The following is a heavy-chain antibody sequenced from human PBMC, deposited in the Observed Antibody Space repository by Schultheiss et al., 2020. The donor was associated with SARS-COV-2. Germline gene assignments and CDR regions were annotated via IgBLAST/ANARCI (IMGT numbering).Heavy chain of an antibody. CDR1: GFTFSSYA. J-gene: IGHJ3*02. CDR3: ASSNYYDSSGYYSSAFDI. CDR2: ISWNSGST. V-gene: IGHV3-21*01. D-gene: IGHD3-22*01. Sequence: GGSLRLSCAASGFTFSSYAMHWVRQAPGKGLEWVSGISWNSGSTYYADSVKGRFTISRDNAKNSLYLQMNSLRAEDTAVYYCASSNYYDSSGYYSSAFDIWGQGTMVTVSS.